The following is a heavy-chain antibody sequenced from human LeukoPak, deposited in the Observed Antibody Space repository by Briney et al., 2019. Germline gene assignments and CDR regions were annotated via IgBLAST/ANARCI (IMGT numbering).Heavy chain of an antibody. V-gene: IGHV1-2*02. CDR2: INPNSGGT. J-gene: IGHJ4*02. D-gene: IGHD2-15*01. Sequence: APVKVPCKASGYTFTGYYMHWVRQAPGQGLEWMGWINPNSGGTNYAQKFQGRVTMTRDTSISTAYIDLSRLRSDDTAVYYCARGLYCTGGSCTDFDYWGQGTLVTVSS. CDR1: GYTFTGYY. CDR3: ARGLYCTGGSCTDFDY.